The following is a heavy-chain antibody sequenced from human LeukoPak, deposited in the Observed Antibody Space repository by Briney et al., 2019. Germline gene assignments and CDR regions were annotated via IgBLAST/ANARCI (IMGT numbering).Heavy chain of an antibody. D-gene: IGHD3-22*01. Sequence: TSETLSLTCTVSGGSISSYYWGWIRQPPGKGLEWIGSIYYSGSTYYDPSLKSRVTISVDTSKNQFSLKLSSVTAADTAVYYCARENNYYDSSGSPWGQGTLVTVSS. V-gene: IGHV4-39*07. CDR3: ARENNYYDSSGSP. J-gene: IGHJ4*02. CDR1: GGSISSYY. CDR2: IYYSGST.